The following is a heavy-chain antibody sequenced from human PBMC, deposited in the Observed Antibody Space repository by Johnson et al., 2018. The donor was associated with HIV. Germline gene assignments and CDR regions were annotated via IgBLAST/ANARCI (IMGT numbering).Heavy chain of an antibody. J-gene: IGHJ3*02. CDR1: GFTVSSNY. V-gene: IGHV3-53*01. CDR3: ARDVKYYDSSGYYSDAFDI. Sequence: VQLVESGGGLIQPGGSLRLSCAASGFTVSSNYMSWVRQAPGKGLEWVSVIYSGGSTYYADSVKGRFTISRDNSKNTLYLQMNSLRAEDTAVYYCARDVKYYDSSGYYSDAFDIWGQGTLVTVSS. CDR2: IYSGGST. D-gene: IGHD3-22*01.